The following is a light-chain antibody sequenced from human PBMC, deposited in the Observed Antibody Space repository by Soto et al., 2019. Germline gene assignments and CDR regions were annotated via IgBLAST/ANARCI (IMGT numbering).Light chain of an antibody. CDR2: GAS. J-gene: IGKJ5*01. CDR3: QHLKSYPIT. CDR1: QGISSY. V-gene: IGKV1-9*01. Sequence: DIQLTQSPSFLSASAGDRVTITCRASQGISSYLAWYQQKPGKAPKLLIYGASTLQRGVSSRFSGSGSGTEFTLTISSLQPEDFATYYCQHLKSYPITFGQGTRLEIK.